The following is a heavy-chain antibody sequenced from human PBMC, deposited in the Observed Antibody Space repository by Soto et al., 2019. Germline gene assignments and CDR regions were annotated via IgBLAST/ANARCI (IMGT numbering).Heavy chain of an antibody. V-gene: IGHV3-30*04. J-gene: IGHJ5*02. CDR3: VSPHSESSNAFDL. Sequence: GGSLRLSCAASGFSFSHYAMHWVRQPPGKGLEWVALISYDGENQYFTDSVRGRFTISRDNSKTAVYLEMNNLRLDDTATYYCVSPHSESSNAFDLWGQGTLVTVS. D-gene: IGHD3-10*01. CDR1: GFSFSHYA. CDR2: ISYDGENQ.